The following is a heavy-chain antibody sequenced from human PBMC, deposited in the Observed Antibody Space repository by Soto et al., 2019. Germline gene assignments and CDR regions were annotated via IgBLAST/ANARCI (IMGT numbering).Heavy chain of an antibody. CDR3: ASGAYDFWSGAGGGMDV. D-gene: IGHD3-3*01. J-gene: IGHJ6*02. V-gene: IGHV1-69*12. CDR1: GGTFSSYA. Sequence: QVQLVQSGAEVKKPGSSVKVSCKASGGTFSSYAISWVRQAPGQGLEWMGGIIPIFGTANYAQKFQGRVTSTADESTSTAYMELSILRSEDTAVYYCASGAYDFWSGAGGGMDVWGQGTTVTVSS. CDR2: IIPIFGTA.